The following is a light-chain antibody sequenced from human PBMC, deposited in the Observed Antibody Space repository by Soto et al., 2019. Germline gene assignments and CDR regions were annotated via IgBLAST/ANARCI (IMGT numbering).Light chain of an antibody. CDR2: DDN. CDR3: GTWDESLGSGV. CDR1: GSNIGRNY. J-gene: IGLJ7*01. Sequence: HSVLTQPASLSATPGETVTISCSGRGSNIGRNYVSWYRQFPGTAPQLLIYDDNKRHSGVPDRLSGSRYGTSASLAIAGLQPGDEADYYCGTWDESLGSGVFGGGTQLTVL. V-gene: IGLV1-51*01.